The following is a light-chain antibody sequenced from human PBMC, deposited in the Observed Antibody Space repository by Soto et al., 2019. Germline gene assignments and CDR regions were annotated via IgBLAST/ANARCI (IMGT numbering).Light chain of an antibody. CDR3: QQHKSYPFT. V-gene: IGKV1-9*01. CDR1: QGISSY. CDR2: AAS. J-gene: IGKJ4*01. Sequence: DIQLTQSPSFLSASVGDRVTITCRASQGISSYLAWYQQEPGKAPKPLIYAASTLQSGVPSRFSGSGSGTEFTLTISSLQPEDFATYYCQQHKSYPFTFGGGTKVEIK.